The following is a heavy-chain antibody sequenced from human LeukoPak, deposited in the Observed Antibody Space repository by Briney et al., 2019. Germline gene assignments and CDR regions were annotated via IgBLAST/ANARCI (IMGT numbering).Heavy chain of an antibody. CDR2: IYYSGST. CDR1: GGSISSSSYY. V-gene: IGHV4-39*01. Sequence: SETLSLTCTVSGGSISSSSYYWGWIRQPPGKGLEWIGSIYYSGSTYYNPSLKSRVTISVDTSKNQFSLKLSSVTAADTAVYYCARGPGEGWLPHHFQHWGQGTLDTVSS. CDR3: ARGPGEGWLPHHFQH. D-gene: IGHD3-10*01. J-gene: IGHJ1*01.